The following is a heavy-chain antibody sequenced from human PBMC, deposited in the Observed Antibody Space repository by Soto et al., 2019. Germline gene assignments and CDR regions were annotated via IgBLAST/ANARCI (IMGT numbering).Heavy chain of an antibody. J-gene: IGHJ4*02. Sequence: EVQLVESGGGLVQPGGSLKLSCAASGFTFSGSDMHWVRQAAGKGLEWVGRIRSKANSYATAYAASVKGRFTISRDDSKNTAHLQMNSLKTEDTAVYYCTSLTVWGQGTLVTVSS. CDR3: TSLTV. V-gene: IGHV3-73*01. CDR1: GFTFSGSD. CDR2: IRSKANSYAT.